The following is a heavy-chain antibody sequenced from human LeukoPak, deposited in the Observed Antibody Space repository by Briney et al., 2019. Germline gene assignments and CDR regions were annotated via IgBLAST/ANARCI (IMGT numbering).Heavy chain of an antibody. CDR1: GFTFSSYA. CDR2: ISGSGDNT. CDR3: AKGSYYDSSGSFYFDY. D-gene: IGHD3-22*01. Sequence: GGSLRLSCAASGFTFSSYAMSWVRQAPGKGLEWVSGISGSGDNTYYADSVKGRFTISRDNSKNTLYVQVNSLGTEDTAANYCAKGSYYDSSGSFYFDYWGQGTLVTVSS. J-gene: IGHJ4*02. V-gene: IGHV3-23*01.